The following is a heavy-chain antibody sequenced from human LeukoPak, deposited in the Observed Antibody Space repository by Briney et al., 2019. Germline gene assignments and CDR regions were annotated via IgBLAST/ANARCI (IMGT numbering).Heavy chain of an antibody. D-gene: IGHD3-22*01. CDR2: IFPGDSDT. V-gene: IGHV5-51*01. CDR3: ARQDYYDTSNYNY. J-gene: IGHJ4*02. Sequence: GESLKISCKGSGYSFTSYWTGWARQMPGKGLEWMGIIFPGDSDTRYSPSFQGQVTISADKSISTAYLQWSSLKASDTAMYYCARQDYYDTSNYNYWGQGTLVTVSS. CDR1: GYSFTSYW.